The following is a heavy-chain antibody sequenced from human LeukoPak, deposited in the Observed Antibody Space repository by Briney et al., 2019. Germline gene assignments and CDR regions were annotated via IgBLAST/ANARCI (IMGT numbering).Heavy chain of an antibody. V-gene: IGHV3-7*01. CDR2: INEDGSEK. CDR1: GFSFENYW. Sequence: GGSLRVSCVALGFSFENYWMSWVRQAPGKGPEWVANINEDGSEKHYVGSVRGRFTISRDNADNSLHLQMNSLRPEDMAVYYCARGETMDVWGKGTTVTVSS. CDR3: ARGETMDV. D-gene: IGHD5-24*01. J-gene: IGHJ6*03.